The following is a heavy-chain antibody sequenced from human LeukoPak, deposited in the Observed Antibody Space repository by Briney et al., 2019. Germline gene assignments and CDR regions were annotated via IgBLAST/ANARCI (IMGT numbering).Heavy chain of an antibody. CDR2: ISYDGSNK. D-gene: IGHD1-26*01. CDR1: GFTFSSYA. CDR3: ARASGSYLSYNWFDP. J-gene: IGHJ5*02. V-gene: IGHV3-30-3*01. Sequence: GRSLRLSCAASGFTFSSYAMHWVRQAPGKGLEWVAVISYDGSNKYYADSVKGRFTISRDNSKNTLYLQMNSLRAEDTAVYYCARASGSYLSYNWFDPWGQGTLVTDSS.